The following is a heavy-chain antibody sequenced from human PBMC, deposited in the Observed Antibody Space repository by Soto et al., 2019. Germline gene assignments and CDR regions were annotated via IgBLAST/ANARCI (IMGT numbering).Heavy chain of an antibody. CDR1: AYTFITYY. J-gene: IGHJ6*02. CDR2: INPSIGST. CDR3: AGRNPVGPITTWIDYYAMEV. V-gene: IGHV1-46*01. D-gene: IGHD3-3*01. Sequence: QVQLVQSGAEVKKPGASVKVSCRASAYTFITYYMHWVRQAPGQGLEWMGIINPSIGSTIYAEKFQGRVNMTWETSTRIVYMELSSVRSEDTAVYYCAGRNPVGPITTWIDYYAMEVWGQGTTVTVSS.